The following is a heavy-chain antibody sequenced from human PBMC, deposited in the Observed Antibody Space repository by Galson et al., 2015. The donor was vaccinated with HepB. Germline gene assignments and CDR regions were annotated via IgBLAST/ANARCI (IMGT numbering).Heavy chain of an antibody. CDR1: GFTFSSYA. V-gene: IGHV3-23*01. J-gene: IGHJ6*02. Sequence: SLRLSCAASGFTFSSYAMSWVRQAPGKGLEWVSAISGSGGSTYYADSVKGRFTISRDNSKNTLYLQMNSLRAEDTAVYYCAKGYCSSTSCYGDYGMDVWGQGTTVTVSS. CDR3: AKGYCSSTSCYGDYGMDV. D-gene: IGHD2-2*01. CDR2: ISGSGGST.